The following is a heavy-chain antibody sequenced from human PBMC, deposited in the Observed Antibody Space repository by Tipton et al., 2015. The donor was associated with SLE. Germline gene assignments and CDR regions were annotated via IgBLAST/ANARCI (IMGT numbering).Heavy chain of an antibody. CDR1: GFTFSSYN. CDR2: ISTSTRHI. V-gene: IGHV3-21*01. D-gene: IGHD2-8*02. CDR3: ARDATGGDYYYYYIDV. Sequence: SLRLSCAASGFTFSSYNMHWVRLAPGKGLEWVSSISTSTRHIYYADSMMGRFTISRDDAKNSLYLQMNSLRPEDTAVYFCARDATGGDYYYYYIDVWGRGTTVTISS. J-gene: IGHJ6*03.